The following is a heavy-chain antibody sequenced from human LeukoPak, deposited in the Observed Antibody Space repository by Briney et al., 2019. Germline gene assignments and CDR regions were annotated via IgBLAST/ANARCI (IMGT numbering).Heavy chain of an antibody. J-gene: IGHJ3*02. CDR1: GFTFSSYS. D-gene: IGHD4-17*01. Sequence: GGSLRLSCAASGFTFSSYSMNWVRQAPGKGLEWVSSISSSSSYIYYADSVKGRFTISRDNAKNSLYLQMNSLRAEDTAVYYCARDGDYDLSAFDIWGQGTMVTVSS. CDR3: ARDGDYDLSAFDI. V-gene: IGHV3-21*01. CDR2: ISSSSSYI.